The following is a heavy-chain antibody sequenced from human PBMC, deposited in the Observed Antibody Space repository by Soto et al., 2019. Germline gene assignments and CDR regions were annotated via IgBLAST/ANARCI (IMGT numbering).Heavy chain of an antibody. CDR1: GGTFSSYA. CDR2: IIPIFGTA. V-gene: IGHV1-69*12. CDR3: ARDYPYAEYFQH. Sequence: QVQMVKSGAEVKKPGSSVKVSCKASGGTFSSYAISWVRQAPGQGLEWMGGIIPIFGTANYAQKFQGRVTITADESTSTAYMELSSLRSEDTAVYYCARDYPYAEYFQHWGQGTLVTVSS. J-gene: IGHJ1*01.